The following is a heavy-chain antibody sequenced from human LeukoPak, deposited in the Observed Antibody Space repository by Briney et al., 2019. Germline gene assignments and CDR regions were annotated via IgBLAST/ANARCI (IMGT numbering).Heavy chain of an antibody. CDR2: INHSGST. CDR1: GGSFSGYY. D-gene: IGHD3-10*01. Sequence: PSETLSLTCAVYGGSFSGYYWSWIRQPPGKGLEWIGEINHSGSTNYNPSLKSRVTISVDTSKNQFSLKLSSVTAADTAVYYCARVRESLWFGELLGDYYYYMDVWGKGTTVTISS. V-gene: IGHV4-34*01. CDR3: ARVRESLWFGELLGDYYYYMDV. J-gene: IGHJ6*03.